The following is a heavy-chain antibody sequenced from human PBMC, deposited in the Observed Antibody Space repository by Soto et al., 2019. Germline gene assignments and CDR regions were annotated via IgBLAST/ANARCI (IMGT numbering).Heavy chain of an antibody. V-gene: IGHV4-4*02. D-gene: IGHD1-1*01. CDR1: SGSINSKHW. Sequence: QVQLQESGPGLVKPSETLSLTCDVSSGSINSKHWWTWVRQSPGKGLEWFGEIYHSGSTNYNPALKSRVIISVDESKNQFSLKVYSVTAADTAMYYCARRSRTTFYWSQGTLVTVAS. J-gene: IGHJ4*02. CDR2: IYHSGST. CDR3: ARRSRTTFY.